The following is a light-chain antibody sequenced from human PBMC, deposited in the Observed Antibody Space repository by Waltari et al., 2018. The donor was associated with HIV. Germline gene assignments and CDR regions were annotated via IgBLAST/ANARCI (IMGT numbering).Light chain of an antibody. CDR1: QGISSY. Sequence: DIQLTQSPSFLSASVGDRVTITCRASQGISSYLAWYHQKPGKAPKLLIYAASTLQSGVPSRFSGSGSGTEFTLTISSLRPEDFATYYCQQLNSYPSTFGQGTKVEIK. CDR3: QQLNSYPST. V-gene: IGKV1-9*01. CDR2: AAS. J-gene: IGKJ1*01.